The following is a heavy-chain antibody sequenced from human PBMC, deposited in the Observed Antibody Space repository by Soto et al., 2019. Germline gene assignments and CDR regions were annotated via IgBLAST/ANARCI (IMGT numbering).Heavy chain of an antibody. CDR2: FDPEDGET. CDR1: GYTLTELS. J-gene: IGHJ4*02. Sequence: ASVKVSCKVSGYTLTELSMHWVRQAPGKGLEWMGGFDPEDGETIYAQKFQGRVTMTEDTSTDTAYMELSSLRSEDTAVYYCATTGCSGGSCPLFDYWGRGTLVTVSS. D-gene: IGHD2-15*01. CDR3: ATTGCSGGSCPLFDY. V-gene: IGHV1-24*01.